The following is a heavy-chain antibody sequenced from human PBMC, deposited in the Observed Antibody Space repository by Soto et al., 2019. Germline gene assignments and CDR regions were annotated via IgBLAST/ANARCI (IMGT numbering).Heavy chain of an antibody. J-gene: IGHJ4*02. CDR3: AKDPTLYYDSSGYYY. D-gene: IGHD3-22*01. CDR2: ISGSGGST. CDR1: GFTFSSYA. Sequence: GGSLRLSCAASGFTFSSYAMSWVRQAPGKGLEWVSAISGSGGSTYYADSVKGRFTISRDNSKNTLYLQMNSLRAEDTAVYYCAKDPTLYYDSSGYYYWGQGTLVTVSS. V-gene: IGHV3-23*01.